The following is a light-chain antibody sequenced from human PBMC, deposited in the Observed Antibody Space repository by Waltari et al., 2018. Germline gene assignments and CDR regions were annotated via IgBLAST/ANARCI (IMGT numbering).Light chain of an antibody. CDR1: SSNIGGNS. CDR2: SNN. J-gene: IGLJ2*01. Sequence: QSVLTQPPSASGTPGQRATIPRSGSSSNIGGNSVDWYQQVPGTAPKLLIYSNNQRPSGVPDRFSGSKSGTSASLAISGLQSEDEAEYFCAAWDDSLNLIFGVGTKLTVL. CDR3: AAWDDSLNLI. V-gene: IGLV1-44*01.